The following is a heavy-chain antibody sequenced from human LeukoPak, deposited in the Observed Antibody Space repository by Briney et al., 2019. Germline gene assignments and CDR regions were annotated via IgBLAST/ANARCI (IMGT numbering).Heavy chain of an antibody. CDR2: IWYDGSNK. V-gene: IGHV3-33*06. CDR1: GFTFSSYG. D-gene: IGHD3-3*02. CDR3: AKEEYRIFGVVVGDY. Sequence: PGRSLRLSCAASGFTFSSYGMHWVRQAPGKGLEWVAVIWYDGSNKYYADSVKGRFTISRDNSKNTLYLQMSSLRVEDTAVYYCAKEEYRIFGVVVGDYWGHGTLVTVSS. J-gene: IGHJ4*01.